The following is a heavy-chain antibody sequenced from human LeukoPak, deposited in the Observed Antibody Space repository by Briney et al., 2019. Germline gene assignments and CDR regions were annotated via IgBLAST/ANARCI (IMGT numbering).Heavy chain of an antibody. CDR1: GFTFSSYW. V-gene: IGHV3-7*04. J-gene: IGHJ4*02. D-gene: IGHD4-17*01. CDR3: ARATTVDY. Sequence: GGSLRLSCAASGFTFSSYWMSWVRQAPGKGPEWVANIKLDGSQKYYVDSVKGRFTVSRDNAKNALYLQLTSLRAEDTAVYYCARATTVDYWGQGTLVTVAS. CDR2: IKLDGSQK.